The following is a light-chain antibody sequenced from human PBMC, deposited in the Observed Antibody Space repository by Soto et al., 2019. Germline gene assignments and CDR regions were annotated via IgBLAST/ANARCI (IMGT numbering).Light chain of an antibody. CDR1: QSISSY. CDR3: QQSHSIPFT. J-gene: IGKJ4*01. CDR2: AAS. V-gene: IGKV1-39*01. Sequence: DIQMTQSPSSLSASVGDRVTITCRASQSISSYLNWYQQKPGKAPKLLIYAASSLQTGVPSKFSGSGSGTDFSLTISSLQPEDFATYYCQQSHSIPFTFGGGTKVEIK.